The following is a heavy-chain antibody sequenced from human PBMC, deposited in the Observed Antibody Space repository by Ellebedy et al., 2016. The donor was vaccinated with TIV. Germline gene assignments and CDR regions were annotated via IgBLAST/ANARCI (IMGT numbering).Heavy chain of an antibody. CDR1: GFTFSCCA. CDR2: ISNSGDTT. J-gene: IGHJ4*02. V-gene: IGHV3-23*01. D-gene: IGHD6-13*01. Sequence: PGGSLRLSCAASGFTFSCCAMSWVRQTPGKGLEWVSVISNSGDTTYAYYVKGRFTISRDNSKDTLFLQMNSLRAEDTGVYYCAKLAGISSWYAEYWGQGTLVTVSS. CDR3: AKLAGISSWYAEY.